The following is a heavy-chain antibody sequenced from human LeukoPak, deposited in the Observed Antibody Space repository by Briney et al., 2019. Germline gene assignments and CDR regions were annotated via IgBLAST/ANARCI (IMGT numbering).Heavy chain of an antibody. D-gene: IGHD2-2*01. CDR1: GGSISSGDYY. CDR3: ARAQGYCSSTSCFNWFDP. CDR2: IYYSGST. V-gene: IGHV4-30-4*01. J-gene: IGHJ5*02. Sequence: SETLSLTCTVSGGSISSGDYYWSWIRQPPGKGLEWIGYIYYSGSTYYNPSLKSRVTISVDMSKNQFSLKLSSVTAADTAVYYCARAQGYCSSTSCFNWFDPWGQGTLVTVSS.